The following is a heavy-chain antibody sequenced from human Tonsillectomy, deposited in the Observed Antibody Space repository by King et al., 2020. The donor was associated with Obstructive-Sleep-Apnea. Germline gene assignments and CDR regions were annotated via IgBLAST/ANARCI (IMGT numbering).Heavy chain of an antibody. V-gene: IGHV3-74*01. Sequence: VQLVESGGGLVQPGGSLRLSCAASGFTFSSYWMHWVRQAPGKGLVWVSRINSDGSSTSYADSVKGRFTISRDNAKNTLYLQMNSRRAEDTAVYYCRGVDRQVIRDYWGQGTLVTVSS. CDR3: RGVDRQVIRDY. CDR2: INSDGSST. D-gene: IGHD5-12*01. J-gene: IGHJ4*02. CDR1: GFTFSSYW.